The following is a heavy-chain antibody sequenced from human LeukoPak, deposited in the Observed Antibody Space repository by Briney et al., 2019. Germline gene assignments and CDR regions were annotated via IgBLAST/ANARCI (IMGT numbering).Heavy chain of an antibody. CDR2: ISSGSSYI. CDR1: GFTFSTYS. V-gene: IGHV3-21*01. CDR3: ARVSTPYSNQPYAFDV. J-gene: IGHJ3*01. Sequence: GGSLRLSCAASGFTFSTYSINWVRQAPGRGLEWVSSISSGSSYIYYADSVKGRFTISRDNAKNSLYLQMHSLRAEDTAVYYCARVSTPYSNQPYAFDVWGQGTMVTVSS. D-gene: IGHD4-11*01.